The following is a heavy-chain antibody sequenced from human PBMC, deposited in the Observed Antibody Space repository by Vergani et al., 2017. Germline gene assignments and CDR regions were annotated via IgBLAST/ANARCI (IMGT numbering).Heavy chain of an antibody. D-gene: IGHD3-22*01. Sequence: EVQLVESGGGLIQPGGSLTLSCAASGFPVSSNYMSWVRQAPGKGLEWVSVIYSGGSTYYADSVKGRFTISRDNSKNTLYLQMNSLRAEDTAVYYCATTGYYDSSGYYPDYWGQGTLVTVSS. J-gene: IGHJ4*02. CDR2: IYSGGST. V-gene: IGHV3-53*01. CDR3: ATTGYYDSSGYYPDY. CDR1: GFPVSSNY.